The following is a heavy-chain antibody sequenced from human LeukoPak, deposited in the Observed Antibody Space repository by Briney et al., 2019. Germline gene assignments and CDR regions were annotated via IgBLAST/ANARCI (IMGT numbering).Heavy chain of an antibody. J-gene: IGHJ6*03. Sequence: GGSLRLSCAASGFTFSSYWMSWVRQAPGKGLEWVANIKQDGSEKYYVDSVKGRFTISRDNSKNTLYLQMDSLRAEDTAVYYCAREHDIARHYYYYYMDVWGKGTTVTISS. D-gene: IGHD3-9*01. V-gene: IGHV3-7*01. CDR2: IKQDGSEK. CDR1: GFTFSSYW. CDR3: AREHDIARHYYYYYMDV.